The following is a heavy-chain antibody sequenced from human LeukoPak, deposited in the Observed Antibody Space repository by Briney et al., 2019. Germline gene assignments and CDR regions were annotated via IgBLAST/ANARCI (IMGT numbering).Heavy chain of an antibody. D-gene: IGHD1-14*01. J-gene: IGHJ6*04. CDR1: GFTFSSYA. V-gene: IGHV3-23*01. CDR2: ITGSGGNT. Sequence: PGGSLRLSCAASGFTFSSYAMSWVRQARGKGLDWVSAITGSGGNTYYPDSVKGRFTISRDNSKNTLYLQMSSLRAEDTAVYYCASQPSTGRMTGDYYGMDVWGKGTTVTVSS. CDR3: ASQPSTGRMTGDYYGMDV.